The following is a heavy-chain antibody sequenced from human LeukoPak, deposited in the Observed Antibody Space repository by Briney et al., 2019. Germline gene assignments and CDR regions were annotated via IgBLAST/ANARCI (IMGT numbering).Heavy chain of an antibody. CDR3: ALGETTTGDFDY. CDR2: IRYDGSNK. Sequence: VGSLRLSCAASGFTFSSYGMHWVRQAPGKGLEWVAFIRYDGSNKYYADSVKGRFTISRDNSKNTLYLQMNSLRAEDTAVYYCALGETTTGDFDYRGQGTLVTVSS. V-gene: IGHV3-30*02. D-gene: IGHD3-10*01. J-gene: IGHJ4*02. CDR1: GFTFSSYG.